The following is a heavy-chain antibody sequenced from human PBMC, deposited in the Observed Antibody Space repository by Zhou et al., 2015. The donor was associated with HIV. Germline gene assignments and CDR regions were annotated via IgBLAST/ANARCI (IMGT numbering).Heavy chain of an antibody. J-gene: IGHJ4*02. V-gene: IGHV1-18*01. CDR1: GYNFISYG. CDR3: ARVSGLNSRYDY. D-gene: IGHD2/OR15-2a*01. Sequence: QVKLVQSGAEVKKPGASVKVSCKASGYNFISYGISWVRQAPGQGLEWMGWISGYNGNTNYAHKFQGRVTMTTDTSTSTAYMELRRLISDDTAVYYCARVSGLNSRYDYWGQGTLVTVSS. CDR2: ISGYNGNT.